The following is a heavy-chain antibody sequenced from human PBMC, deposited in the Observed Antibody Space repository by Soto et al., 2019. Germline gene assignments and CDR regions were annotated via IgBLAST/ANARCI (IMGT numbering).Heavy chain of an antibody. CDR2: INHSGST. J-gene: IGHJ4*02. D-gene: IGHD6-25*01. CDR3: ARGCPGF. V-gene: IGHV4-34*01. Sequence: SETLSLTCAVYGGSFSGYSWTWIRQPPGKGLEWIGEINHSGSTNYNPSLKSRVTISVDTSKNQFSLKLRSVTAADTAVYYCARGCPGFWGQGTLVTVSS. CDR1: GGSFSGYS.